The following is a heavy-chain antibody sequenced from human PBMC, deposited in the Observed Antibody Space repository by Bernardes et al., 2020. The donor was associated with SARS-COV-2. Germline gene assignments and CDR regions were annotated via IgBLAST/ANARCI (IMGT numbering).Heavy chain of an antibody. CDR2: IYYSGST. D-gene: IGHD6-19*01. Sequence: SETLSLTCTVSGGSVSSGSYYWSWIRQPPGKGLEWIGYIYYSGSTNHNPSLKSRVTISVDTSKNQFSLKLSSVTAADTAVYYCARAVAGKKYYFDYWGQGTLVTVSS. CDR1: GGSVSSGSYY. V-gene: IGHV4-61*01. J-gene: IGHJ4*02. CDR3: ARAVAGKKYYFDY.